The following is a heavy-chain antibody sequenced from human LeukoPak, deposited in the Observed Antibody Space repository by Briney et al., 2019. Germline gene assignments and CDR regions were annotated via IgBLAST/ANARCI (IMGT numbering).Heavy chain of an antibody. CDR1: GFTFSSYA. V-gene: IGHV3-9*01. CDR3: AKDEDYGSGSYGLDY. D-gene: IGHD3-10*01. Sequence: GGSLRLSCAASGFTFSSYAMHWVRQAPGKGLEWVSGISWNSGSIGYADSVKGRFTISRDNAKNSLYLQMNSLRAEDTALYYCAKDEDYGSGSYGLDYWGQGTLVTVSS. J-gene: IGHJ4*02. CDR2: ISWNSGSI.